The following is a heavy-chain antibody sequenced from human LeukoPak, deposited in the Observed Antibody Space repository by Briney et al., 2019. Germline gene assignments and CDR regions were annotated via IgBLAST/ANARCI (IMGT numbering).Heavy chain of an antibody. CDR3: ARGGEEGVTRFDI. V-gene: IGHV1-2*06. CDR1: GYTFTGYY. Sequence: ASVKVSFKASGYTFTGYYIHWVRQAPGQGLECVGRSNPNSGGTNYAQKFQGRVTMTRDTSISTAYMELSRLRSDDTAVYYCARGGEEGVTRFDIWGQGTMVTVSS. D-gene: IGHD3-16*01. J-gene: IGHJ3*02. CDR2: SNPNSGGT.